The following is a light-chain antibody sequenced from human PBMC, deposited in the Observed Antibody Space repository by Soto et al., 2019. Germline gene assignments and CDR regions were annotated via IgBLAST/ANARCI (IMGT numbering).Light chain of an antibody. CDR3: QQSYSTPWT. J-gene: IGKJ1*01. CDR2: AAS. CDR1: QSISSY. Sequence: DIQMTQSPSSLSASVGDRVTITCRASQSISSYLNWYQQKPGKAPKLLLYAASSLQSGVPSRFSGSGSGTDFTLTISSLQPEDFATYYCQQSYSTPWTVGQGTKVDIK. V-gene: IGKV1-39*01.